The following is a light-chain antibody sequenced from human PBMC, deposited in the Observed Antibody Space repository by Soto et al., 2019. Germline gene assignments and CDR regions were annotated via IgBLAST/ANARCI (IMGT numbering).Light chain of an antibody. CDR3: SSSTSCSTLPVV. V-gene: IGLV2-14*01. CDR1: SSDVGGYNY. Sequence: QSVLTQPASVSGSPGQSITIACTGTSSDVGGYNYVSWYQQHPGKAPKLMIYDVSNRPSGVSNRFSGSKSGNTASLTISGLQAEDEADYSCSSSTSCSTLPVVFGGGTKLTVL. CDR2: DVS. J-gene: IGLJ2*01.